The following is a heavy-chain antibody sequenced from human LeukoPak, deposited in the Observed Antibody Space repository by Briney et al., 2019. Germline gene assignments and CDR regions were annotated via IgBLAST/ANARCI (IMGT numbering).Heavy chain of an antibody. Sequence: GESLKISCKGSGYSFTSYWIGWVRQMPGKGLEWMGIIYPGDSDTRYSPSFQGQVTISADKSISTAYLQWSSLKASDTAMYYCARRGYDYVWGSYQFDYWGQGTPVTVSS. D-gene: IGHD3-16*02. CDR1: GYSFTSYW. CDR2: IYPGDSDT. CDR3: ARRGYDYVWGSYQFDY. J-gene: IGHJ4*02. V-gene: IGHV5-51*01.